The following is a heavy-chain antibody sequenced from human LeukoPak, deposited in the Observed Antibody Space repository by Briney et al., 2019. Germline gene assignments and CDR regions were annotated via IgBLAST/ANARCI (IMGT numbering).Heavy chain of an antibody. J-gene: IGHJ4*02. Sequence: ASVKVSCKASGYTFTGYYMHWVRQAPGQGLEWMGWINPNSGGTNYAQKFQGRVTMTRDTSISTAYMELSRLRSDDTAVHYCARPPGIAVAGRRYYFDYWGQGTLVTVSS. V-gene: IGHV1-2*02. CDR3: ARPPGIAVAGRRYYFDY. CDR1: GYTFTGYY. D-gene: IGHD6-19*01. CDR2: INPNSGGT.